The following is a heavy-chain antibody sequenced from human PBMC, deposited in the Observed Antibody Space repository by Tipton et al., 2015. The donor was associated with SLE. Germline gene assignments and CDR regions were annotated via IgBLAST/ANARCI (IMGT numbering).Heavy chain of an antibody. CDR3: ARTYCSGGSCYYDAFDI. D-gene: IGHD2-15*01. Sequence: SLRLSCAASGFTFDDYGMSWVRQAPGKGLEWVSGINWNGGSTGYADSVKGRFTISRDNAKNSLYLQMNSLRAEDTALYYCARTYCSGGSCYYDAFDIWGQGTMVTVSS. J-gene: IGHJ3*02. V-gene: IGHV3-20*04. CDR1: GFTFDDYG. CDR2: INWNGGST.